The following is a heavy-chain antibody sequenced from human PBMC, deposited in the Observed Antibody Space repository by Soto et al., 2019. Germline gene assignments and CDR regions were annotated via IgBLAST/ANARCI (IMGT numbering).Heavy chain of an antibody. CDR1: GGSFSGYY. J-gene: IGHJ5*02. CDR2: INHSGST. D-gene: IGHD3-3*01. CDR3: ARKLRFLEWLFPGNWFDP. Sequence: SETLSLTCAVYGGSFSGYYWSWIRQPPGKGLEWIGEINHSGSTNYNPSLKSRVTISVDTSRNQFSLKLSSVTAADTAVYYCARKLRFLEWLFPGNWFDPWGQGTLVTVSS. V-gene: IGHV4-34*01.